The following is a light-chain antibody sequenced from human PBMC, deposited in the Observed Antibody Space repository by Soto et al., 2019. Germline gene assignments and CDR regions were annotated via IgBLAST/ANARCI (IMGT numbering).Light chain of an antibody. CDR2: GAS. Sequence: EIVMTQSSATLSVSPCEIVILSCSSSQSINSDLAWYQQKPGQAPRFLIYGASTRATGIPARFSGSGSGTEFTLTISSLQSEDFAVYYCQQYNNWPPITFGQGTRLEIK. J-gene: IGKJ5*01. V-gene: IGKV3-15*01. CDR3: QQYNNWPPIT. CDR1: QSINSD.